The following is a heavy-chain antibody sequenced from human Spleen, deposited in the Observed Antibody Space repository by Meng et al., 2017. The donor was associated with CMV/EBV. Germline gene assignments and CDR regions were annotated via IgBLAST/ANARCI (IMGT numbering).Heavy chain of an antibody. J-gene: IGHJ6*02. CDR3: ARDSVFGVVIIGHYGMDV. CDR2: IDPNSDGP. CDR1: GYTFTGYY. V-gene: IGHV1-2*02. Sequence: ASVKVSCKASGYTFTGYYIHWVRQAPGQGLEWMGWIDPNSDGPNYAQKFQGRVTLTRDTSISTAYMELRRLRSDDTAVYYCARDSVFGVVIIGHYGMDVWGQGTTVTVSS. D-gene: IGHD3-3*01.